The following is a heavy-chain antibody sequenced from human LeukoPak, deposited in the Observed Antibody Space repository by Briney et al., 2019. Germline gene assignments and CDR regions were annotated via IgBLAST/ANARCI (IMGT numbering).Heavy chain of an antibody. V-gene: IGHV3-7*01. CDR1: DFTFSFYW. D-gene: IGHD6-13*01. Sequence: GGSLRLSCVVSDFTFSFYWMTWVRQAPGKGLEWVANILPDGSQKYYVDSVKGRFTISRDNPKNSLYLQINSPRVDDTAVYYCGRLAHNAWYAIDHWGQGTLVTVSS. J-gene: IGHJ4*02. CDR2: ILPDGSQK. CDR3: GRLAHNAWYAIDH.